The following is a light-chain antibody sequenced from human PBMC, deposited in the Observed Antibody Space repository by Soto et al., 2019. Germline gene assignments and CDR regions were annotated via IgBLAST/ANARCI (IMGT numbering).Light chain of an antibody. CDR3: FSYTSSGTYV. V-gene: IGLV2-8*01. CDR1: SSDVGAYNY. J-gene: IGLJ1*01. Sequence: QSALTQPPSASGSPGQSVAISCTGTSSDVGAYNYVAWYQQHPGKVPKLMIYEVSKRPSGVPDRFSGSKSGNTASLTVSGLQADDEADYYCFSYTSSGTYVFGTGTKVTVL. CDR2: EVS.